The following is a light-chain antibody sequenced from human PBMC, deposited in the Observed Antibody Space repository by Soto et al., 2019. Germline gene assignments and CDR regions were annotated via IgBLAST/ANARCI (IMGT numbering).Light chain of an antibody. V-gene: IGLV2-14*01. CDR1: SSDVGGYNY. J-gene: IGLJ2*01. CDR3: SSYTSSSTPHVV. CDR2: DVS. Sequence: QSVLTQPASVSGSPGQSITISCTGTSSDVGGYNYVSWYQQYPGKAPKLMIYDVSNRPSGVSNRFSGSKSGNTASLTISGLQAEDEADYYCSSYTSSSTPHVVFGGGTPLTVL.